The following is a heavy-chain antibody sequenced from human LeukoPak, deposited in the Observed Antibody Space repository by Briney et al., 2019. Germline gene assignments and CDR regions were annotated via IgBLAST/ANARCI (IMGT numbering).Heavy chain of an antibody. J-gene: IGHJ5*02. D-gene: IGHD4-17*01. V-gene: IGHV1-8*01. CDR3: ARLMTTVTRNWFDP. CDR1: GYTFTSYD. CDR2: MNPNSGNT. Sequence: ASVKVSCKASGYTFTSYDINWVRQATGQGPEWMGWMNPNSGNTGYAQKFQGRVTMTRNTSISTAYMELSSLRSEDTAVYYCARLMTTVTRNWFDPWGQGTLVTVSS.